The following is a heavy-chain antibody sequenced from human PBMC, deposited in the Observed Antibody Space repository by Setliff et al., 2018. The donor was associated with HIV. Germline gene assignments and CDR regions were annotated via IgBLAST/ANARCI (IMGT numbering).Heavy chain of an antibody. CDR3: ANFLPDTAAAGPRFDY. D-gene: IGHD6-13*01. Sequence: PSETLSLTCAVYGGSFSGFYWSWIRQPPGKGLEWIWEINHSGSTTYNPSLKSRVTISVDTSKNHFSLKLSSVTAADTAVYYCANFLPDTAAAGPRFDYWGRGTLVTVSS. CDR2: INHSGST. CDR1: GGSFSGFY. V-gene: IGHV4-34*01. J-gene: IGHJ4*02.